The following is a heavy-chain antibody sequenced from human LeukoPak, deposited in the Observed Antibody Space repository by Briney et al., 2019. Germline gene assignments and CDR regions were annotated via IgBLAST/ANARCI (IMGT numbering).Heavy chain of an antibody. CDR3: ARRVDRGDYYYMDV. Sequence: SETLSLTCAVSGDSISSGYYWGWIRQPPGKGLEWIGSIYHSGSTYYNPSLKGRVTISVDTSKNQFSLKLSSVTAADTAVYYCARRVDRGDYYYMDVWGKGPRSPSP. CDR2: IYHSGST. V-gene: IGHV4-38-2*01. J-gene: IGHJ6*03. D-gene: IGHD2-15*01. CDR1: GDSISSGYY.